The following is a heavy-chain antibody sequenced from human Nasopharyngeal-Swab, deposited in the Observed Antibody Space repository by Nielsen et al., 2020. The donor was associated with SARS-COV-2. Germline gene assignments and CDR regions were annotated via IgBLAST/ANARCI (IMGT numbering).Heavy chain of an antibody. J-gene: IGHJ6*02. Sequence: GGSLRLSCSASGFIFKNYAMNWVRQAPGRGLEWVSAISGADDSTYYADSVKGRFTISRDNSKNTLYLQMNSLRAEDTAVYYCARDLYRQQWPLYNYYGMDVWGQGTTVTVSS. CDR2: ISGADDST. CDR3: ARDLYRQQWPLYNYYGMDV. D-gene: IGHD6-19*01. CDR1: GFIFKNYA. V-gene: IGHV3-23*01.